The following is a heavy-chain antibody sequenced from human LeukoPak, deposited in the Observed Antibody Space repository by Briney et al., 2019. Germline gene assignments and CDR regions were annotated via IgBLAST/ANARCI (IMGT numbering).Heavy chain of an antibody. D-gene: IGHD6-6*01. J-gene: IGHJ4*02. CDR3: ARGDSSSTIPHFDY. Sequence: TGGSLRLSCAASGFTFDDYAMHWVRQAPGKGLEWVSGISWNSGSIGYADSVKGRFTISRHNSKNTLYLQMNSLRAEDTAVYYCARGDSSSTIPHFDYWGQGTLVTVSS. CDR1: GFTFDDYA. V-gene: IGHV3-9*01. CDR2: ISWNSGSI.